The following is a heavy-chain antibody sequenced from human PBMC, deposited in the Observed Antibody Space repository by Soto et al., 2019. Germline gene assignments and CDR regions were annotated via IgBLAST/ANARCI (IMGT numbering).Heavy chain of an antibody. D-gene: IGHD6-6*01. CDR2: IYHSGST. J-gene: IGHJ6*02. Sequence: SETLSLTCAVSGYSISSGYYWGGIRQPPGKGLGGSGSIYHSGSTYYNPSLKSRVTMSIDTSKHHFSLKLSCVTAADTAVYYCGGAARPGDYYGMDVWGQGTTVTVSS. V-gene: IGHV4-38-2*01. CDR1: GYSISSGYY. CDR3: GGAARPGDYYGMDV.